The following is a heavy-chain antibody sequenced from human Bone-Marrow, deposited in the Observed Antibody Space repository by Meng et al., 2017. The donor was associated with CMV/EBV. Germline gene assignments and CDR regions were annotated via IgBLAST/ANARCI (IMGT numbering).Heavy chain of an antibody. Sequence: GGSLRLSCAASGFTFSGYWMTWVRQAPGKGLEWVANINQDESEKSYVDSVKGRFTISRDNAKNSLYLQMNSLRVEDTAVYYCARHISPQDKPFWSGFGGMDVWGQGTTVTVSS. CDR3: ARHISPQDKPFWSGFGGMDV. J-gene: IGHJ6*02. CDR1: GFTFSGYW. CDR2: INQDESEK. V-gene: IGHV3-7*01. D-gene: IGHD3-3*01.